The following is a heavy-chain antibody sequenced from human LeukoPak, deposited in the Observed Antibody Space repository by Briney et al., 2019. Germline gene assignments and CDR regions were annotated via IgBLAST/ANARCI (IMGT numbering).Heavy chain of an antibody. Sequence: GGSLRLSCAASGFTFDDYGMSWVRQAPGKGLEWVSGINWNGGSTGYADSVKGRFTISRDNAKNSLYLQMNSLRAEDTALYYCAREVYYDSSGYYFDYWGQGTLVTVSS. CDR3: AREVYYDSSGYYFDY. J-gene: IGHJ4*02. CDR2: INWNGGST. CDR1: GFTFDDYG. D-gene: IGHD3-22*01. V-gene: IGHV3-20*04.